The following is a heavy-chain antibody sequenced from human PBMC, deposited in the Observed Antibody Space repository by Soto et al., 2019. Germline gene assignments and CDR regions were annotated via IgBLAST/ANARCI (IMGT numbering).Heavy chain of an antibody. V-gene: IGHV3-30-3*01. CDR1: GFTFSSYA. CDR2: ISYDGSNK. CDR3: ARPYYFDY. J-gene: IGHJ4*02. Sequence: PGGSLRLSCAASGFTFSSYAMHWVRQAPGKGLEWVAVISYDGSNKYYADSVKGRFTISRDNSKNTLYLQMNSLRAEDTAVYYCARPYYFDYWGQGTLVTVSS.